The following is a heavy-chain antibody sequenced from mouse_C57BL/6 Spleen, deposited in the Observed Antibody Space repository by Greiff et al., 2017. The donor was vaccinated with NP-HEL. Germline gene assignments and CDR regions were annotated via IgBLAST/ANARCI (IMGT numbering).Heavy chain of an antibody. CDR1: GFSLTSYG. Sequence: VKLMESGPGLVQPSQSLSITCTVSGFSLTSYGVHWVRQSPGKGLEWLGVIWRGGSTDYNAAFISRLSISKDNSKSQVFLKRNSLQAEDTAIYYCARNKVYFDYWGQGTTLTVSS. J-gene: IGHJ2*01. CDR2: IWRGGST. V-gene: IGHV2-2*01. CDR3: ARNKVYFDY.